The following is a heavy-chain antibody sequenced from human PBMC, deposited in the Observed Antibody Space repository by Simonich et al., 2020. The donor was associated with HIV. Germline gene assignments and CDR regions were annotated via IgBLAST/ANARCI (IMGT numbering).Heavy chain of an antibody. CDR1: GGSFSGYY. J-gene: IGHJ1*01. CDR3: ARLTAGGLGEYFQH. Sequence: QVQLQQWGAGLLKPSETLSLTCAVYGGSFSGYYWSWIRQPPGKGLEWIGEINLSGSTNYNTSLKSRVTISVDTSKNQFSLKLSSVTAADTAVYYCARLTAGGLGEYFQHWGQGTLVTVSS. D-gene: IGHD6-13*01. CDR2: INLSGST. V-gene: IGHV4-34*01.